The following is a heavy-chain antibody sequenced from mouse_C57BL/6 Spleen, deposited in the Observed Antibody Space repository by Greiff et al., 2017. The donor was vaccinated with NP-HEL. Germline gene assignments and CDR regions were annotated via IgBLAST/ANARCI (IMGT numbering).Heavy chain of an antibody. CDR2: IDPSDSET. Sequence: VQLQQPGAELVRPGSSVKLSCKASGYTFTSYWKHWVKQRPIQGLEWIGNIDPSDSETHYNQKFKDKATLTVDKSSSTAYMQLSSLTSEDSAVYYCAHYYGSSYGGYFDVWGTGTTVTVSS. V-gene: IGHV1-52*01. D-gene: IGHD1-1*01. J-gene: IGHJ1*03. CDR3: AHYYGSSYGGYFDV. CDR1: GYTFTSYW.